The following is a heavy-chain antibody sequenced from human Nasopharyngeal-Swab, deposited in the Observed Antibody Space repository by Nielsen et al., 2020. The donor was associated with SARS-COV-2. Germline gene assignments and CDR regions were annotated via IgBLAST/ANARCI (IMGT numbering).Heavy chain of an antibody. Sequence: SVKVSCKASGGTFTNYGITWVRQAPGQGLEWIGRIIPILGKANNARKFQGRVTITADKSTSKVYMELSSLRSEDTAVYYCARAGRGYSNGEIDGFHYMDVWGRGTAVAVSS. J-gene: IGHJ6*03. CDR2: IIPILGKA. CDR3: ARAGRGYSNGEIDGFHYMDV. D-gene: IGHD5-12*01. V-gene: IGHV1-69*04. CDR1: GGTFTNYG.